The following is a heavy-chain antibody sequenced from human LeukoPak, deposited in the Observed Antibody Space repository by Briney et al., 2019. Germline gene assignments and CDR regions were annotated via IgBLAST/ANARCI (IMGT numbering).Heavy chain of an antibody. CDR3: AKGIKNFYYYMDV. V-gene: IGHV3-23*01. CDR1: TFTFSRYA. CDR2: ISPTGAST. Sequence: GGSLRLSCAASTFTFSRYAMAWVRQAPGKGLEWVSAISPTGASTYYADSVKGRFTISRDNSKNTLYLQMNSLRAEDTAVYYCAKGIKNFYYYMDVWGKGTTVTVTS. J-gene: IGHJ6*03.